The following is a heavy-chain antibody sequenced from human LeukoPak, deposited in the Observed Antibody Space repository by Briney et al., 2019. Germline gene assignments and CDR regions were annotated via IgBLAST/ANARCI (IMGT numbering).Heavy chain of an antibody. D-gene: IGHD6-13*01. Sequence: PSEILSLTCTVSGGSISSYYWSWIRQPPGKGLEWIGYIYYSGTTNSNPSLKSRVTISVDTSKNQFSLKLSSVTAADTAVYYCARGVYIAAAQYGYWGQGTLVTVSS. CDR2: IYYSGTT. J-gene: IGHJ4*02. CDR3: ARGVYIAAAQYGY. CDR1: GGSISSYY. V-gene: IGHV4-59*01.